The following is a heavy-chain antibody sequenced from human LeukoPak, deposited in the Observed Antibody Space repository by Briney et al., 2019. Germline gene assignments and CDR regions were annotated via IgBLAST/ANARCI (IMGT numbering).Heavy chain of an antibody. CDR3: ARVHWGGSTVVTPGDY. D-gene: IGHD4-23*01. J-gene: IGHJ4*02. V-gene: IGHV4-59*08. Sequence: SETLSLTCTVSGGSISSYYWGWIRQPPGKGLEWIGYIYYSGSTNYNPSLKSRVTISVDTSKNQFSLKLSSVTAADTAVYYCARVHWGGSTVVTPGDYWGQGTLVTVSS. CDR1: GGSISSYY. CDR2: IYYSGST.